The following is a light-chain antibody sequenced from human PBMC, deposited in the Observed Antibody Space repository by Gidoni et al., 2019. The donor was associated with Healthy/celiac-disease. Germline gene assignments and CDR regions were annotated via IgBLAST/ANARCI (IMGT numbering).Light chain of an antibody. V-gene: IGKV1-39*01. Sequence: DIQMTQSPSSLSASVGDRVTITCRARQSISSYLNWYQQKPGNAPKLLIYAASSLHSGVPSRFSGSGSGTDFTLTMSSLQPEDFATYYCQQSYSTLPITFGPGTKVDIK. CDR1: QSISSY. J-gene: IGKJ3*01. CDR2: AAS. CDR3: QQSYSTLPIT.